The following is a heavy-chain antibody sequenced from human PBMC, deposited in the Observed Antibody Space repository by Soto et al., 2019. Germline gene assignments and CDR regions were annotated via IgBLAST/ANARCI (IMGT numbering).Heavy chain of an antibody. V-gene: IGHV1-69*01. D-gene: IGHD6-13*01. CDR3: ARDLADVHLWDAFDV. Sequence: QVQLVQSGPELKKPGSSVKVSCKAPGDTFNSYGISWVRQAPGQGREWMGGIVPMFGTTNLALKFEDRVTITADELTSTVYLEIRGLTSEDTAAYYCARDLADVHLWDAFDVWGHGTRVTVSS. J-gene: IGHJ3*01. CDR1: GDTFNSYG. CDR2: IVPMFGTT.